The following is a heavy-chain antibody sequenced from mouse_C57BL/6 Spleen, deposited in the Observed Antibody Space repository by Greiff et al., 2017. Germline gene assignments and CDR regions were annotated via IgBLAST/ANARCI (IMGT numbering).Heavy chain of an antibody. Sequence: QVQLQQPGAELVKPGASVRLSCKASGYTFTSYWMHWVKQRPGQGLEWIGMIHPNSGSTTYNEKFTIKATLTVAKSSSTAYMQLSSLTSDDATVYYCARAYYSNPSYAMDYWGKGTSVTVSS. J-gene: IGHJ4*01. V-gene: IGHV1-64*01. D-gene: IGHD2-5*01. CDR2: IHPNSGST. CDR3: ARAYYSNPSYAMDY. CDR1: GYTFTSYW.